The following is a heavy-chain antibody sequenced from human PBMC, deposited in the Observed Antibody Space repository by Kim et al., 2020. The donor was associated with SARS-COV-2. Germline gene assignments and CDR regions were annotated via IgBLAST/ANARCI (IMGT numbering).Heavy chain of an antibody. CDR3: AGGDYLRSVAGNAPDFDP. D-gene: IGHD6-13*01. CDR2: IYYSGST. J-gene: IGHJ5*02. Sequence: SETLSLTCTVSGGSISSYYWSWIRQPPGKGLEWIGYIYYSGSTTYNPSLKSRVTISVDTSKNQFSLKLSSVTAADTAVYYCAGGDYLRSVAGNAPDFDPWGQGTLVTVSS. V-gene: IGHV4-59*13. CDR1: GGSISSYY.